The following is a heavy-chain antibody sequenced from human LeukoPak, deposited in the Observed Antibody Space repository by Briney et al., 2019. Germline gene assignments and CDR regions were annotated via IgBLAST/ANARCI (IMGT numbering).Heavy chain of an antibody. CDR2: INPSGGST. V-gene: IGHV1-46*01. Sequence: VASVKVSCKASGYTFTSYYMHWARQAPGQGLEWMGIINPSGGSTSYAQKFQGRVTMTRDTSTSTVYMELTSLRSEDTAVYYCARDLSGSNYYASGSYADWGQGTLVTVSS. J-gene: IGHJ4*02. CDR3: ARDLSGSNYYASGSYAD. CDR1: GYTFTSYY. D-gene: IGHD3-10*01.